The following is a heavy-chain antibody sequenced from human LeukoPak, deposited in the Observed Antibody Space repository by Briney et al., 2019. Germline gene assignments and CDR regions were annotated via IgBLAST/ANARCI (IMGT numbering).Heavy chain of an antibody. V-gene: IGHV3-23*01. D-gene: IGHD3-10*01. J-gene: IGHJ4*02. Sequence: GGSLRLSCAASGFTFSSYAMSWVRQAPGKGLEWVSAISGSGGSTYYADSVKGRFTISRDNSKNTLYLQMNSLRAEDTAVYYCAKCPRGWFGESTLDYWGQGTLVTVSS. CDR2: ISGSGGST. CDR3: AKCPRGWFGESTLDY. CDR1: GFTFSSYA.